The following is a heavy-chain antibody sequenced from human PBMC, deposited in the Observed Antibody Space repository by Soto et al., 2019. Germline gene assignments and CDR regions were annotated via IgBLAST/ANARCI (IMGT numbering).Heavy chain of an antibody. J-gene: IGHJ6*02. D-gene: IGHD7-27*01. CDR1: GFTFSSYG. Sequence: QVQLVESGGGVVQPGRSLRLSCAASGFTFSSYGMHWVRQAPGKGLEWVAVISYDGSNKYYADSVKGRFTISRDNSKNTLYLKMNSLRDEDTAVYYCAKYLLGPGRAYGMDVWGQGTKVTVSS. V-gene: IGHV3-30*18. CDR3: AKYLLGPGRAYGMDV. CDR2: ISYDGSNK.